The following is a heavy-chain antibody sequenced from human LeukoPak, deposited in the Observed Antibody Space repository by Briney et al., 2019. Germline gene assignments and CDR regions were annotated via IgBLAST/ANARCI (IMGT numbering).Heavy chain of an antibody. D-gene: IGHD1-14*01. V-gene: IGHV4-39*07. Sequence: SETLSLTCTVSGGSISSSDYYWGWLRQPPGKGLEWIGSIYYSGTTYYNPSLKSRVTISIATSKNQFSLKLSSVTAADTAVYYCARGPLYYYYYYMDVWGKGTTVTVSS. CDR2: IYYSGTT. J-gene: IGHJ6*03. CDR3: ARGPLYYYYYYMDV. CDR1: GGSISSSDYY.